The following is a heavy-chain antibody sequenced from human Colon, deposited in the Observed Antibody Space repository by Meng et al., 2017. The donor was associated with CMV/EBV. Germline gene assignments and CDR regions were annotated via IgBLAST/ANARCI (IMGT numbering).Heavy chain of an antibody. CDR1: GYTFRSYA. Sequence: QVQLVQSAPEVKKPGASLKVSCRASGYTFRSYAISWVRQAPGQGLEWMGYIRGHNGDTSYAQKDQGRLTLTTDAARNTAYMELTSLTYDDTAVYYCARDDPGDPLDFWGQGTLVTVSS. V-gene: IGHV1-18*01. J-gene: IGHJ4*02. CDR2: IRGHNGDT. D-gene: IGHD3-16*01. CDR3: ARDDPGDPLDF.